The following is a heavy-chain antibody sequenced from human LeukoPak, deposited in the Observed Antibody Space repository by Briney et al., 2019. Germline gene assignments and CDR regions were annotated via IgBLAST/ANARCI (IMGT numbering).Heavy chain of an antibody. CDR2: IRYDGSDD. Sequence: PGGSLRLSCAASGFTLSIYGMYWVRQAPGKGLEWVASIRYDGSDDYYADSVKGRFTISRDNSKNTLYLQMNSLRAEDTAVYYCARDSSSWYSVYYFDYWGQGTLVTVSS. J-gene: IGHJ4*02. D-gene: IGHD6-13*01. CDR1: GFTLSIYG. V-gene: IGHV3-30*02. CDR3: ARDSSSWYSVYYFDY.